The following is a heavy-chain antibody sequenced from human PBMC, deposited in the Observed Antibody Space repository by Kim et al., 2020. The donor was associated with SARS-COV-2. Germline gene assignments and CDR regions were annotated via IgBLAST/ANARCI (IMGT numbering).Heavy chain of an antibody. D-gene: IGHD2-21*01. V-gene: IGHV3-7*01. J-gene: IGHJ4*01. CDR2: INRKAGDR. Sequence: GGSLRLSCAASGFTFNASWMTWVRQAPGKGLEWVGHINRKAGDRISVDSATGRVTISIDNAKYSLSLQLHSQSVKATAASYYDIAGSPGTRYYVHWG. CDR1: GFTFNASW. CDR3: DIAGSPGTRYYVH.